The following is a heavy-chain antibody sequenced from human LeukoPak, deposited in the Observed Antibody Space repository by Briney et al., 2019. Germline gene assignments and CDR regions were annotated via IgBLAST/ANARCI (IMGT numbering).Heavy chain of an antibody. J-gene: IGHJ4*02. Sequence: GGSLRLSCAASGFTFSSYWMSWVRQAPGKGREWVAKRTKDGSEKCAVEFVRRLFTSSRDHAKNSLYLQMSSMSAEDTAVYYCARGGPIAAAGQAFDYWGQGTLVTVSS. CDR2: RTKDGSEK. CDR3: ARGGPIAAAGQAFDY. CDR1: GFTFSSYW. D-gene: IGHD6-13*01. V-gene: IGHV3-7*01.